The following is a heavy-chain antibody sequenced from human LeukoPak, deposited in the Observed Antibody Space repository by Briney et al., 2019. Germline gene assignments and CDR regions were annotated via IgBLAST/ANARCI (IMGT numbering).Heavy chain of an antibody. Sequence: GGSLRLSCAASGFTFSIYDMHWVRQAPGKGLEWVSAICTAGDTYYPGSVKGRFTISRENAKNSVYLQMNSLRAGDTAVYYCARGKFSSGWYIDYWGQGTLVTVSS. CDR1: GFTFSIYD. D-gene: IGHD6-19*01. CDR2: ICTAGDT. J-gene: IGHJ4*02. V-gene: IGHV3-13*01. CDR3: ARGKFSSGWYIDY.